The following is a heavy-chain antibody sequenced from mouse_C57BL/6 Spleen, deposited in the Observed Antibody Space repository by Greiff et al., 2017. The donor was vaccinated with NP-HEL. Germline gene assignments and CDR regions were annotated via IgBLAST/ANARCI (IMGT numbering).Heavy chain of an antibody. CDR2: IHPNSGST. Sequence: QVQLQQPWAELVKPGASVKLSCKASGYTFTSYWMHWVKQRPGQGLEWIGMIHPNSGSTNYNEKFKSKATLTVDKSSSTAYMQLSSLTSEDSAVYYCASPQYYYAMDYWGQGTSVTVSS. V-gene: IGHV1-64*01. CDR3: ASPQYYYAMDY. J-gene: IGHJ4*01. CDR1: GYTFTSYW.